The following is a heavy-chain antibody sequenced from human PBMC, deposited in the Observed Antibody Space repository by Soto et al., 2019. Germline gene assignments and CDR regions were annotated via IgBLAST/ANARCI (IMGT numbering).Heavy chain of an antibody. CDR2: ISSYNGDT. D-gene: IGHD5-12*01. Sequence: QVQLVQSGAEVKKPGASVKVSCKASGYTFTRSGISWVRQAPGQGTEWMGWISSYNGDTNYAQTFQGRVTMTTATSTSTADMELRSLRSDDTAVYYCAREGVAPYYYYGMDVWGQGTPVTGSS. CDR3: AREGVAPYYYYGMDV. CDR1: GYTFTRSG. V-gene: IGHV1-18*01. J-gene: IGHJ6*02.